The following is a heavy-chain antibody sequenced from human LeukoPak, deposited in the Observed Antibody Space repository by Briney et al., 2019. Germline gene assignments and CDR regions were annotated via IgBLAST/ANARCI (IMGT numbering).Heavy chain of an antibody. CDR1: GGSVSSSSYY. V-gene: IGHV4-39*01. CDR2: ISYSGST. D-gene: IGHD6-19*01. Sequence: PSETLSLTCTVSGGSVSSSSYYCGWIRQPPGKGLEWIGSISYSGSTYYNPSLKSRVTISVDTSESQLSLRLSSVTAADTAVYYCAKIAVAGDYFDYWGQGNLVTVSS. CDR3: AKIAVAGDYFDY. J-gene: IGHJ4*02.